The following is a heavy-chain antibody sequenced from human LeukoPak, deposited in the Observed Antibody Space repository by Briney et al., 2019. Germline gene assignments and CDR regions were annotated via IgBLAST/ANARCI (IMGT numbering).Heavy chain of an antibody. D-gene: IGHD2-15*01. J-gene: IGHJ3*02. Sequence: GGSLRLSCAASGFTFSSYEMNWVRRAPGKGLEWVSYISSSGSTIYYADSVKGRFTISRDNAKNSLYLQMNSLRAEDTAVYYCARDCGGGSCYGPYDAFDIWGQGTMVTVSS. CDR2: ISSSGSTI. V-gene: IGHV3-48*03. CDR1: GFTFSSYE. CDR3: ARDCGGGSCYGPYDAFDI.